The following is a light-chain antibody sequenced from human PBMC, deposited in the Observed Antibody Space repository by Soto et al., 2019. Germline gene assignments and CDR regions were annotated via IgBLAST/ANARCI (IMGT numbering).Light chain of an antibody. Sequence: EIVFTQSPSTLSFSPCERSTLSCRASQTVSTSLAWYQQKPGQAPRLLIYDASNRATGIPARFSGSGSGTEFTLTISSLQSEDFAVYYCQQYDTWPLTFGGGTKVDI. CDR3: QQYDTWPLT. V-gene: IGKV3-11*01. J-gene: IGKJ4*01. CDR2: DAS. CDR1: QTVSTS.